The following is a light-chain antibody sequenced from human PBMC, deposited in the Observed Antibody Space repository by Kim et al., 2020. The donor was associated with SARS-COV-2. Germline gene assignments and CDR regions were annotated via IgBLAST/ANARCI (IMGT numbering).Light chain of an antibody. CDR1: KLGDKY. J-gene: IGLJ2*01. V-gene: IGLV3-1*01. CDR2: QHD. CDR3: QAWDSSAAV. Sequence: SVAPGQTDRITCSGDKLGDKYAFWYQQKPGQSPVLVMFQHDKRPSGISQRFSGSNSGNTAILTISGTRTIDEADYYCQAWDSSAAVFGGGTKLIVL.